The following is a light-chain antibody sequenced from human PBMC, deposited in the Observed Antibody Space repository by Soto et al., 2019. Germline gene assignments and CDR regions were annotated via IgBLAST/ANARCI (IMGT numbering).Light chain of an antibody. V-gene: IGKV3-15*01. CDR3: QQYNNGPRT. CDR2: GAS. CDR1: QSVSSN. J-gene: IGKJ1*01. Sequence: IVMTQSPATLSVSPGERATLSCRASQSVSSNLAWYQQKPGQAPRLLIYGASTRATGIPARFSGSGSGTEFTLTISSLQSEDFAVYYCQQYNNGPRTFGQGTKV.